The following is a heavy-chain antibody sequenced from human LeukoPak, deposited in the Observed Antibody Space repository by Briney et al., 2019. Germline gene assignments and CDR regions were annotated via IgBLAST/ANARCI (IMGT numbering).Heavy chain of an antibody. Sequence: GGTLRLSCAASGFTFSSYGMHWVRQAPGKGLEWVAVISYDGSNKYYADSVKGRFTISRDNSKNTLYLQMNSLRAEDTAVYYCAKPVVYYYDSSGYSLDYWGQGTLVTVSS. CDR3: AKPVVYYYDSSGYSLDY. CDR1: GFTFSSYG. D-gene: IGHD3-22*01. J-gene: IGHJ4*02. V-gene: IGHV3-30*18. CDR2: ISYDGSNK.